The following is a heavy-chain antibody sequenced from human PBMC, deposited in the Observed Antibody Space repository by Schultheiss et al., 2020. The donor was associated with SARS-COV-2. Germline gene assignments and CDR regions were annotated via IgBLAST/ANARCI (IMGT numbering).Heavy chain of an antibody. Sequence: SQTLSLTCAVYGGSFSGYYWSWIRQPPGKGLEWIGEINHSGSTYYNPSLKSRVTISVDTSKNQFSLKLSSVTAADTAVYYCARQFWGFGDPLDYWGQGTLVTVSS. V-gene: IGHV4-34*01. CDR3: ARQFWGFGDPLDY. J-gene: IGHJ4*02. CDR1: GGSFSGYY. CDR2: INHSGST. D-gene: IGHD3-10*01.